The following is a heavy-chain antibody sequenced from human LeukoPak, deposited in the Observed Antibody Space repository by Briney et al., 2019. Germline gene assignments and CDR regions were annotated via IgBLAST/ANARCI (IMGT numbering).Heavy chain of an antibody. J-gene: IGHJ5*02. CDR1: GASFSNYY. V-gene: IGHV4-59*08. CDR2: IYFSGST. Sequence: KSSETLSLTCTVSGASFSNYYWSWIRQPPGKGLEWIGHIYFSGSTNYNPSLKSRLTISLDTSKNQFSLKLSSVTAADTAVYYCARQFDPWGQGILVTVSS. CDR3: ARQFDP.